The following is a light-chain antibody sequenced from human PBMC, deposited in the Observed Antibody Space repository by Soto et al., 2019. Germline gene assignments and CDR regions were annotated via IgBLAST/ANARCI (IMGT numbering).Light chain of an antibody. CDR1: QSISSS. J-gene: IGKJ1*01. V-gene: IGKV1-39*01. CDR3: QQSYTTPRT. CDR2: AAS. Sequence: DIQMTQSPSSLSASVGDGVTITCRASQSISSSLNWYQQKPGKAPKLLIYAASSLQSGVPSRFSGSGSGTDFTLTISSLQPEDFATYYCQQSYTTPRTFGQGTWVEIK.